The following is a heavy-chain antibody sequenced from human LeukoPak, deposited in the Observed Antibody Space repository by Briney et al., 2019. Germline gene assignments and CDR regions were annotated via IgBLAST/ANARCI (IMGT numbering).Heavy chain of an antibody. Sequence: ASVKVSCKVSGYTLTAALIHWVRQAPGKGLEWMGGFDPIQSKTVYAQNFQGRVTVTEDTSTSTTYLDLSSLRSEDTAVYYCATHRGIAAAGIDGFDFWGQGTLVIDSS. CDR3: ATHRGIAAAGIDGFDF. CDR1: GYTLTAAL. V-gene: IGHV1-24*01. J-gene: IGHJ3*01. CDR2: FDPIQSKT. D-gene: IGHD6-25*01.